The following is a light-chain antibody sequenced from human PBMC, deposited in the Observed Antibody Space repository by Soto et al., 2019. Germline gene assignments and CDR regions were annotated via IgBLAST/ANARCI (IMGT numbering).Light chain of an antibody. CDR3: SSYISMIVRV. CDR1: SSDVSGYNY. Sequence: QSALTQPASVSGSPGQSITISCTGTSSDVSGYNYVSWYQQHPGKAPKVMIYEVSNRPSGVSNRFSGSKSGNTASLTISGLQPEDEADYYCSSYISMIVRVFGGGTKVTVL. J-gene: IGLJ3*02. CDR2: EVS. V-gene: IGLV2-14*01.